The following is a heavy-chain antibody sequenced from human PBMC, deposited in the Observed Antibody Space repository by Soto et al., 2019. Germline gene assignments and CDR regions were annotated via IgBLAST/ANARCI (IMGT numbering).Heavy chain of an antibody. CDR1: GGSISSVGYS. CDR3: ARGGGSSSLYCYFGMDX. CDR2: IYHSGST. Sequence: PSETLSLTCAVSGGSISSVGYSWSWIRQPPGKGLELIGYIYHSGSTYCNPSLRSRVTISVDRSKNQFSLKLSSVTAADTAVYYGARGGGSSSLYCYFGMDXWGQGTTVTVS. J-gene: IGHJ6*02. V-gene: IGHV4-30-2*01. D-gene: IGHD3-16*02.